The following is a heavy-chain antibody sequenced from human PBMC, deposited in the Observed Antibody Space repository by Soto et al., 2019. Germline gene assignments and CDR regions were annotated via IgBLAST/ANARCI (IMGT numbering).Heavy chain of an antibody. CDR2: ISGSGGST. J-gene: IGHJ5*02. CDR1: GFTFSSYA. CDR3: ARDLVVRGVIWREVGWFDP. V-gene: IGHV3-23*01. D-gene: IGHD3-10*01. Sequence: GGSLRLSCAASGFTFSSYAMSWVRQAPGKGLEWVSAISGSGGSTYYADSVKGRFTISRDNSKNTLYLQMNSLRAEDTAVYYCARDLVVRGVIWREVGWFDPWGQGTLVTVSS.